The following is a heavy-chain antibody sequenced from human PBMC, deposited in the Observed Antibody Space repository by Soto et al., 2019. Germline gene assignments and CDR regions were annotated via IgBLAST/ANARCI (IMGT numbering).Heavy chain of an antibody. V-gene: IGHV1-58*01. CDR2: IVVGSGNT. J-gene: IGHJ4*02. D-gene: IGHD1-26*01. Sequence: SVKVSCKASGFTFTSSAVKWVRQAGGQRLEWIGWIVVGSGNTNYAQKFQERVTITRHMSTSTAYMELSSLRSEDTAVYYCAADFQVGTSYWGQGTLVTVSS. CDR1: GFTFTSSA. CDR3: AADFQVGTSY.